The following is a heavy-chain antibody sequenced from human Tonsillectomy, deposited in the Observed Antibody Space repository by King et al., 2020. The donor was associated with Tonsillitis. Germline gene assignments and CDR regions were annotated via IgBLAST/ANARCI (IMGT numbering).Heavy chain of an antibody. CDR3: ARDLVPGGGGDY. CDR2: IYHSGST. CDR1: GYSISSGYY. V-gene: IGHV4-38-2*02. D-gene: IGHD3-10*01. Sequence: VQLQESGPGLVKPSETLSLTCAVSGYSISSGYYWGWIRQPPGKGLEWIGSIYHSGSTYYNPSLKSRVTISVDTSKNQFSLKLSSVTAADTAVYYWARDLVPGGGGDYWGQGTLVTVSS. J-gene: IGHJ4*02.